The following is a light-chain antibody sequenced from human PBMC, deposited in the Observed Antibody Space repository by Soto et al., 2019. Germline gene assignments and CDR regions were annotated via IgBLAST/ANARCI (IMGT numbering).Light chain of an antibody. V-gene: IGKV1-9*01. CDR3: QQLNSYPLT. J-gene: IGKJ4*01. CDR1: QGISSY. Sequence: DIQLTQSPSFLSAAVGDRVTITCRASQGISSYLAWYQQKPGKAPKLLIYAASTLQSGVPSRFSGSGSGTEFTLTISSLQPEAFATYYWQQLNSYPLTLGGGTKVEIK. CDR2: AAS.